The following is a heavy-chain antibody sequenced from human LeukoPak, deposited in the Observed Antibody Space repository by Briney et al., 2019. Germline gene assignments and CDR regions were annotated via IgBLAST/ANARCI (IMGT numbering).Heavy chain of an antibody. CDR1: GGTFSSYA. V-gene: IGHV1-69*13. CDR3: ARSEYYDFWSGSANYYYYYYMDV. D-gene: IGHD3-3*01. J-gene: IGHJ6*03. Sequence: SVKVSCKASGGTFSSYAISWVRQAPGQGLEWMGGIIPIFGTANYAQKFQGRVTITADESTSTAYMELSSLRSEDTAVYYCARSEYYDFWSGSANYYYYYYMDVWGKGTTVTVSS. CDR2: IIPIFGTA.